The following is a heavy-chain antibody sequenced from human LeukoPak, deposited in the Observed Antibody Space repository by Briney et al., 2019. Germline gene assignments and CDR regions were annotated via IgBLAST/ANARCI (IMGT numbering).Heavy chain of an antibody. V-gene: IGHV1-69*01. J-gene: IGHJ3*02. CDR1: GGTFTRYA. Sequence: ASAKVSSKASGGTFTRYAICCVRQAPGQGLEWVGGIIPIFGTANYAQKFQGRVTITADESTSTAYMELSSLRSEDTAVYYCARGNYGHHDAFDIWGQGTMVTVSS. CDR2: IIPIFGTA. D-gene: IGHD1-7*01. CDR3: ARGNYGHHDAFDI.